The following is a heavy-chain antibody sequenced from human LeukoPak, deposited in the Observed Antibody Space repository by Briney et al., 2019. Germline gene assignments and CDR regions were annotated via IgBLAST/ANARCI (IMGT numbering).Heavy chain of an antibody. CDR2: INPNSGGT. J-gene: IGHJ6*03. Sequence: ASVKVSCKASGYTFTGYYMHWVRQAPGQGLEWMGWINPNSGGTNYAQKFQGRVTMTRDTSISTAYMELSRLRSDDTAVYYCARDQTGDTYYDILTGYASYYYYMDVWGKGTTVTVSS. V-gene: IGHV1-2*02. CDR1: GYTFTGYY. CDR3: ARDQTGDTYYDILTGYASYYYYMDV. D-gene: IGHD3-9*01.